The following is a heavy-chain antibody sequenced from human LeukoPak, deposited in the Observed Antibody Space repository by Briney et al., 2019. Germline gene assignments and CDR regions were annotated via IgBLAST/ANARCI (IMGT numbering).Heavy chain of an antibody. CDR2: IHPGRSDI. Sequence: GESLKISCKTSGYSFTTYWIAWVRQMPGKGLEWMGIIHPGRSDIRYSPSFQGPVTNSADKSISTAYLQWSSLEASDTAMYYCTRREDRTGYSDYWGQGTLVTVSS. V-gene: IGHV5-51*01. J-gene: IGHJ4*02. D-gene: IGHD3-22*01. CDR1: GYSFTTYW. CDR3: TRREDRTGYSDY.